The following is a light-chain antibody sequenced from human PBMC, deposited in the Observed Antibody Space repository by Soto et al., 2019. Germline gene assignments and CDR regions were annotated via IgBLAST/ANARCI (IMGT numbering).Light chain of an antibody. CDR3: QQYNTWPYT. CDR2: GAS. J-gene: IGKJ2*01. Sequence: EIVMTQSPATLSVSPGERATLSCRASQSVSSNLAWYQQKPGQAPRLLIYGASTRATGIPARFSGSGSGTEFTLTISSLQSEDFAAYSCQQYNTWPYTFGQGTKLEIK. CDR1: QSVSSN. V-gene: IGKV3-15*01.